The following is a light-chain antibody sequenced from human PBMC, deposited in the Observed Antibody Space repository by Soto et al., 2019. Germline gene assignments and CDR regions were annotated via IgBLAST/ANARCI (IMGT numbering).Light chain of an antibody. Sequence: QSVLTQPPSVSAAPGQKVTISCSGSSSNIGNNFVSWYQHLPGTAPKLLIYDNNKRSSGIPDRFSGSKSGTSATLGITGLQTGDEAEYYCGTWDSSLSIWVFGGGTKLTVL. CDR1: SSNIGNNF. CDR2: DNN. CDR3: GTWDSSLSIWV. J-gene: IGLJ3*02. V-gene: IGLV1-51*01.